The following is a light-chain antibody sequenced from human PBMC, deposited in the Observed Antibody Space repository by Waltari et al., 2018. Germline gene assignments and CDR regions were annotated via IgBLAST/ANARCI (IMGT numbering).Light chain of an antibody. CDR1: KLGDKT. CDR2: QDT. V-gene: IGLV3-1*01. Sequence: SYELTQPPSVSVSPGQTATIPCSGDKLGDKTACWYQQKPGQSPVLVLYQDTKRPSGIPERFSGSNSGNTATLTISGTQAMDEADYYCQAWDSSTYHVVFGGGTKLTVL. CDR3: QAWDSSTYHVV. J-gene: IGLJ2*01.